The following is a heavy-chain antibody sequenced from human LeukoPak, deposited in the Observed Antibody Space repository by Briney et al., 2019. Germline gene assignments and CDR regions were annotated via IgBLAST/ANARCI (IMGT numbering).Heavy chain of an antibody. V-gene: IGHV5-51*01. CDR1: EYSFISYW. D-gene: IGHD4-17*01. CDR3: ARHGYGDYSLAYDY. CDR2: IYPGDSDT. Sequence: GESLKISCKGFEYSFISYWIGWVRQMPGKGLEWMGIIYPGDSDTRYSPSFQGQVTISADKSISTAYLQWSSLKASDTAIYYCARHGYGDYSLAYDYWGQGTLVTVSS. J-gene: IGHJ4*02.